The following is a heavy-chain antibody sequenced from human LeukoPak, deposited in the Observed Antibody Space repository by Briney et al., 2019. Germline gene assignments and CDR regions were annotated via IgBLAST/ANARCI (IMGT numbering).Heavy chain of an antibody. Sequence: GRSLRLFCGASGFTFSSYGMHWVRQAPGKGLEGVAVIWYDGSNKYYADSVKGRFTISRDNSKNTLYLQMNSLRAEDTAVYYCARTYYYDSSGYYLYWGQGTLVTVSS. CDR2: IWYDGSNK. J-gene: IGHJ4*02. CDR1: GFTFSSYG. CDR3: ARTYYYDSSGYYLY. V-gene: IGHV3-33*01. D-gene: IGHD3-22*01.